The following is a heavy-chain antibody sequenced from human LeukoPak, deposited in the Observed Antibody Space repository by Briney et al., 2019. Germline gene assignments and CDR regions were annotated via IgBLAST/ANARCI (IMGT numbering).Heavy chain of an antibody. J-gene: IGHJ4*02. V-gene: IGHV3-53*01. Sequence: GGSLRLSCAASGFTVSSNYMSWVRQAPGKGLEWVSVIYSGGNTYYADSVKGRFTISRDNSKNTLYLQMNSLRAEDTAVYYCARHSSGWSEGTYWGQGTLVTVSA. D-gene: IGHD6-19*01. CDR1: GFTVSSNY. CDR3: ARHSSGWSEGTY. CDR2: IYSGGNT.